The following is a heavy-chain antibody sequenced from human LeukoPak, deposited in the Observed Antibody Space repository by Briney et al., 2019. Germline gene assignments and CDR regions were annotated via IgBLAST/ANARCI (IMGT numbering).Heavy chain of an antibody. CDR3: ARAEDSSSFLDY. CDR1: GFTFSSYG. J-gene: IGHJ4*02. D-gene: IGHD6-6*01. Sequence: GRSLRLSCAASGFTFSSYGMHWVRQAPGKGLEWVSSISSSSSYIYYADSVKGRFTISRDNAKNSLYLQMNSLRAEDTAVYYCARAEDSSSFLDYWGQGTLATVSS. V-gene: IGHV3-21*01. CDR2: ISSSSSYI.